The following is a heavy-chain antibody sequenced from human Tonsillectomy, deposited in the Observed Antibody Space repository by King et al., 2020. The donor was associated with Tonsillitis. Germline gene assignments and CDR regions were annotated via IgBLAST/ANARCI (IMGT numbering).Heavy chain of an antibody. J-gene: IGHJ4*02. D-gene: IGHD4-17*01. CDR1: GFTFSSYS. Sequence: VQLVESGGGLVKPGGSLRLSCAASGFTFSSYSMNWVRQAPGKGLEWVSSISSSSSYIYYADSVKGRFTISRDNAKNSLYLQMNSLRAEDAAVYYCAREADYGDYNHDSWGQGTLVTVSS. CDR3: AREADYGDYNHDS. V-gene: IGHV3-21*01. CDR2: ISSSSSYI.